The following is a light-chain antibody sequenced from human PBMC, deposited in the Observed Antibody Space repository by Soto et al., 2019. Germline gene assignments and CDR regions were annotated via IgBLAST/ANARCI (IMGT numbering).Light chain of an antibody. CDR2: DVN. CDR1: SSDVGGYNY. Sequence: QSVLTQPASVSGSPGQSITISCTGTSSDVGGYNYVSWYQQHPGKAPKLMIYDVNNRPSGVSNRFSGSKSSNTASLTISGLQAEDEADYYCSSYTSSSSSVVFGGGTKLTVL. J-gene: IGLJ2*01. CDR3: SSYTSSSSSVV. V-gene: IGLV2-14*01.